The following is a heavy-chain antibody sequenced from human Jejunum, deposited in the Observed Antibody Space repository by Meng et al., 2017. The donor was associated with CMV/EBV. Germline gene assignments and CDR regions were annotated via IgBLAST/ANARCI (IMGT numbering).Heavy chain of an antibody. CDR2: INYSGRT. CDR1: SISSGSYY. Sequence: SISSGSYYWGLIRQPPGKGLEWIGSINYSGRTNYQPSLKSRVTISLDTSKNQFSLRLTSVTAADTAVYYCARRPIAVAGRDWFDPWGQGTVVTVSS. D-gene: IGHD6-19*01. V-gene: IGHV4-39*07. CDR3: ARRPIAVAGRDWFDP. J-gene: IGHJ5*02.